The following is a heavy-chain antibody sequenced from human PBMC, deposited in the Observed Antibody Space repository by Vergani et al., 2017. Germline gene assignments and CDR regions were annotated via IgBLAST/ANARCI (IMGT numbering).Heavy chain of an antibody. CDR1: GYTFSNYY. Sequence: QVQVVQSGAEVKKSGASVKVFCKTSGYTFSNYYMHWVRQAPGQGLEWMGIINPSGGHTNYAQKFQGRVTMTRDTSTRTVYMELSSLRSEDTAIYCCARGDYGILTGFRYWGQGTLVTVSA. D-gene: IGHD3-9*01. V-gene: IGHV1-46*03. CDR2: INPSGGHT. J-gene: IGHJ4*02. CDR3: ARGDYGILTGFRY.